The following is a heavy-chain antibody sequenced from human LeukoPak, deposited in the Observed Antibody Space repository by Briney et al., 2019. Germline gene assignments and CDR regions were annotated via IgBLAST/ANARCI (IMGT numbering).Heavy chain of an antibody. J-gene: IGHJ3*02. Sequence: AASVKVSCKASGGTFSSYAISWVRQAPGQGLEWMGGIIPIFGTANYAQKFQGRVTITADESTSTAYMELSSLRSEDTAVYYCARDQASLGSGYYYDSYAFDIWGQGTMVTVSS. V-gene: IGHV1-69*13. CDR1: GGTFSSYA. D-gene: IGHD3-22*01. CDR2: IIPIFGTA. CDR3: ARDQASLGSGYYYDSYAFDI.